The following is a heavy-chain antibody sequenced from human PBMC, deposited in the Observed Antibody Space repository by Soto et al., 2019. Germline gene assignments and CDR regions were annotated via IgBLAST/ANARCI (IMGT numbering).Heavy chain of an antibody. J-gene: IGHJ4*02. CDR2: TRKRANSYTT. CDR3: ARAAYGPGIYYFDY. Sequence: GGSLRLSCAASGFSFSDYYMDWVRQAPGKGLEWVGRTRKRANSYTTEYAASVTGRFTISRDDSKNLLFLQMHSLKIEDTAVYYCARAAYGPGIYYFDYWGQGTQVTVSS. CDR1: GFSFSDYY. D-gene: IGHD3-10*01. V-gene: IGHV3-72*01.